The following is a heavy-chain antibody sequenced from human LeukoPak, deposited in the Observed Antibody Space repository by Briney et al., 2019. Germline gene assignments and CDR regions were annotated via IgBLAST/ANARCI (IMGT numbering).Heavy chain of an antibody. V-gene: IGHV3-9*03. CDR3: ARFNYGGQDY. Sequence: GRSLRLSCTASGFTFDDYAMHWVRQAPGKGLEWVSGISWNSGNIGYANSVKGRCTISRDNAKNSLYLQMNSLRVEDMALYYCARFNYGGQDYWGQGTLVTVSS. CDR1: GFTFDDYA. J-gene: IGHJ4*02. CDR2: ISWNSGNI. D-gene: IGHD4-17*01.